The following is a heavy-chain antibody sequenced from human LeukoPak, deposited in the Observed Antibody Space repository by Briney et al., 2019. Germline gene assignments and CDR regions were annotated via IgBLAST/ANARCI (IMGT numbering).Heavy chain of an antibody. Sequence: PGGSLRLSCAASGFTFSSYSMNWVRQAPGKGLEWVSSISSSGSYIYYADSVKGRFTISRDNAKNSLYLQMNSLRAEDTAVYYCARGGIYDYVWGRKPFDYWGQGTLVTVSS. CDR1: GFTFSSYS. V-gene: IGHV3-21*01. CDR2: ISSSGSYI. J-gene: IGHJ4*02. D-gene: IGHD3-16*01. CDR3: ARGGIYDYVWGRKPFDY.